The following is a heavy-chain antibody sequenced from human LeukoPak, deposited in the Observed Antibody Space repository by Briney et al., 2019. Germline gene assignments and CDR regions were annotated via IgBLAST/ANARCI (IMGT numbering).Heavy chain of an antibody. D-gene: IGHD6-19*01. CDR3: ARSIAVAGPRYFDL. J-gene: IGHJ2*01. V-gene: IGHV4-34*01. CDR2: INHSGST. CDR1: GGSFSGYY. Sequence: SETLSLTCAVYGGSFSGYYWSWIRQPPGKGLEWIGEINHSGSTNYNPSLKSRGTISVDTSKHQFSLKLSSVTAADTAVYYCARSIAVAGPRYFDLWGRGTLVTVSS.